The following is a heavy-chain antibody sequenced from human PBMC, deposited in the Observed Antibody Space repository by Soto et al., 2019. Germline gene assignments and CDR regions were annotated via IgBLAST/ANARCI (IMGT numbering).Heavy chain of an antibody. CDR1: GYTFPNYD. CDR3: ARDGQDAFDI. Sequence: VASVKVSCKASGYTFPNYDISWVRQAPGQGLEWLGWISVYNGNTKYAQKLQGRVTLTTDTSTTTAHMEVRNLRSDDTAVYYCARDGQDAFDIWGQGTMVTVSS. J-gene: IGHJ3*02. CDR2: ISVYNGNT. V-gene: IGHV1-18*01.